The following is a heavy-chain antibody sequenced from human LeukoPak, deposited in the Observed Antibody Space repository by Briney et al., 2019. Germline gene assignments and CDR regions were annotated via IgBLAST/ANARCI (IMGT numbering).Heavy chain of an antibody. D-gene: IGHD3-10*01. Sequence: ASVKVSCKASGYTFTSYAMHWVRQATGQGLEWMGWMNPNSGNTGYAQKFQGRVTMTRNTSISTAYMELSSLRSEDTAVYYCARGAYSTMVRGVLDYWGQGTLVTVSS. CDR1: GYTFTSYA. J-gene: IGHJ4*02. V-gene: IGHV1-8*02. CDR3: ARGAYSTMVRGVLDY. CDR2: MNPNSGNT.